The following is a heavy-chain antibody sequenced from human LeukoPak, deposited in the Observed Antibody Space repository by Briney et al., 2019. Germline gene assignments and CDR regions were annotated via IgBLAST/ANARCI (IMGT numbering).Heavy chain of an antibody. V-gene: IGHV4-61*02. CDR3: ARRQPGDAFDI. CDR2: IHASGST. CDR1: GGSISSGSYY. J-gene: IGHJ3*02. Sequence: SETLSLTCTVSGGSISSGSYYWSWIRQPAGEGLEWIGRIHASGSTNYNPSLKSRVTILLDTSKNQISLKLSSVIAADTAVYYCARRQPGDAFDIWGQGTMVTVSS. D-gene: IGHD3-10*01.